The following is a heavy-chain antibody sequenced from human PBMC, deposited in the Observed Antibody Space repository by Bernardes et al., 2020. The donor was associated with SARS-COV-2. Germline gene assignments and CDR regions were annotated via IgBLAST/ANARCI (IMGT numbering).Heavy chain of an antibody. D-gene: IGHD5-12*01. CDR3: AKGGHFSPFDY. CDR2: ISGGGEAT. Sequence: GGSLRLSCAASGLTFGIFSMTWVRPAPGKGLEWVATISGGGEATFYADSVKGRFTISRDNSKNTVNLQMNSLRTEDTAVYYCAKGGHFSPFDYWGQGTLVTVSS. V-gene: IGHV3-23*01. J-gene: IGHJ4*02. CDR1: GLTFGIFS.